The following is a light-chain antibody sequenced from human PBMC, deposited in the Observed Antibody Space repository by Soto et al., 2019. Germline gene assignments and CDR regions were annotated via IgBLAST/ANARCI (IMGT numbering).Light chain of an antibody. V-gene: IGKV3-15*01. CDR3: QQYKKWPPLT. CDR1: QSVAFH. J-gene: IGKJ4*01. CDR2: GAF. Sequence: EIVMTQSPATLSVSPGETATLSCRASQSVAFHLAWYQQKPGQGPRLLIYGAFTRAPGIPARFSGSGSGTEFTPTISSKQSQDFAVYYCQQYKKWPPLTFGGGTKVEIK.